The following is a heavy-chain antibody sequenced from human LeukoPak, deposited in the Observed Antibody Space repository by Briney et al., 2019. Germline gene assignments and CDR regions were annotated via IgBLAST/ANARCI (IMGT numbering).Heavy chain of an antibody. CDR2: INWNGGST. V-gene: IGHV3-20*04. CDR3: ARASGYSYASEY. D-gene: IGHD5-18*01. J-gene: IGHJ4*02. Sequence: GGSLRLSCAAYGFTFDDYGMSWVRQAPGKGLEWVSGINWNGGSTGYADSVKGRFTISRDNAKNSLYLQMNSLRAEDTALYYCARASGYSYASEYWGQGTLVTVSS. CDR1: GFTFDDYG.